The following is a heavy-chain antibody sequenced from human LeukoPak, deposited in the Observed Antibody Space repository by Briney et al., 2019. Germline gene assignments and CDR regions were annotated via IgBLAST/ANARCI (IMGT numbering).Heavy chain of an antibody. CDR1: GFTFSSYE. V-gene: IGHV3-48*03. Sequence: GGSLRLSCAASGFTFSSYEMNWVRQAPRKGLEWVSYISSSGSTIYYADSVKGRFTISRDNAKNSLYLQMNSLRAEDTAVYYCALVVVVNHFDYWGQGTLVTVSS. D-gene: IGHD3-22*01. CDR2: ISSSGSTI. J-gene: IGHJ4*02. CDR3: ALVVVVNHFDY.